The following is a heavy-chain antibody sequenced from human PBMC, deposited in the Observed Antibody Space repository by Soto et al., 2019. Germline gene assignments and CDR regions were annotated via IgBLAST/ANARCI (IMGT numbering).Heavy chain of an antibody. CDR1: GFTFSPYW. Sequence: GSLRLSCVASGFTFSPYWMSWVRQAPGKGLEWVSAISGSGGSTYYADSVKGRFTISRDNSKNTLYLQMNSLRAEDTAVYYCAKENGYSSSWFEFDYWGQGTLVTVSS. V-gene: IGHV3-23*01. CDR3: AKENGYSSSWFEFDY. J-gene: IGHJ4*02. CDR2: ISGSGGST. D-gene: IGHD6-13*01.